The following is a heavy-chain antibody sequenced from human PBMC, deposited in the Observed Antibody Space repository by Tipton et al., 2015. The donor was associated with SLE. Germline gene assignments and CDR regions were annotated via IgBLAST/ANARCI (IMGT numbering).Heavy chain of an antibody. CDR3: ARQRGVPTAGALNWFNP. Sequence: TLSLTCTVSGGSLNSGDSYWSWIRQRPGKGLEWFAFISYSGSTSYYPSLMRRLSISVDTSKNQFSLNLTSVTAADTAVYYCARQRGVPTAGALNWFNPWGQGTQVTVSA. J-gene: IGHJ5*02. CDR1: GGSLNSGDSY. CDR2: ISYSGST. D-gene: IGHD2-2*01. V-gene: IGHV4-31*03.